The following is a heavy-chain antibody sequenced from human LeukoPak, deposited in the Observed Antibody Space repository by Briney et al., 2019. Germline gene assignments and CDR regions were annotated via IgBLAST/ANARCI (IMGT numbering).Heavy chain of an antibody. CDR3: VRAWGETRYYYYGLDV. CDR2: IHYSGST. Sequence: PSETLSLTCTVSGGSLSSYYWSWIRQPPGKGLEWIGYIHYSGSTNYNPSLKSRATISVDTSKNQFSLKLSSVTAADTAVYYCVRAWGETRYYYYGLDVWGQGTTVTVSS. V-gene: IGHV4-59*01. CDR1: GGSLSSYY. J-gene: IGHJ6*02. D-gene: IGHD1-26*01.